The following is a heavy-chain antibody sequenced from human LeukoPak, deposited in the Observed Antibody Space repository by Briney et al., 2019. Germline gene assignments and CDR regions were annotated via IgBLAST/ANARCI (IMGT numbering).Heavy chain of an antibody. Sequence: GGSVRLSCAASGFTFSSYAMSWVRQAPGKGLEWVSAISGSGGSTYYADSLKGRFTISRDNSKNTLYLQMNSLRAEDTAVYYCAKKTIVGATVDAFDIWGQGTMVIVSS. D-gene: IGHD1-26*01. V-gene: IGHV3-23*01. CDR2: ISGSGGST. CDR1: GFTFSSYA. CDR3: AKKTIVGATVDAFDI. J-gene: IGHJ3*02.